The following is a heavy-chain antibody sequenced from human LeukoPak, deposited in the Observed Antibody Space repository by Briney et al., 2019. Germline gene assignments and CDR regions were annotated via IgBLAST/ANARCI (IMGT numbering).Heavy chain of an antibody. V-gene: IGHV4-4*09. J-gene: IGHJ4*02. CDR3: ARASSGTTYDY. CDR1: GGSISSHY. CDR2: IYTSGST. D-gene: IGHD1-7*01. Sequence: SETLSLTCTVSGGSISSHYWSWIRQPPGKGLEWIGYIYTSGSTNYNPSLKSRVTISVDTSKNQFSLKLSSVTAADTAVYYCARASSGTTYDYWGQGTLVTVSS.